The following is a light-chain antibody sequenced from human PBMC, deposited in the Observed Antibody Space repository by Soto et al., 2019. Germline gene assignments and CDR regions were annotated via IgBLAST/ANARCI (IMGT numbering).Light chain of an antibody. CDR1: QSISSY. Sequence: DIQMTQSPSSLSASVVDRVTITCRASQSISSYLNSFQQKPGKAPKLLIYKASTLKSGVPSRFSGSGSGTEFTLTISSLQPDDFATYYCQHYNSYSEAFGQGTKVDIK. CDR3: QHYNSYSEA. J-gene: IGKJ1*01. V-gene: IGKV1-5*03. CDR2: KAS.